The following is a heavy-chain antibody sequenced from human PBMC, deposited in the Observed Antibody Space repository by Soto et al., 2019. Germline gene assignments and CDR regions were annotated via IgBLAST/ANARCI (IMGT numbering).Heavy chain of an antibody. CDR3: AKGASGYKGLYYFED. Sequence: QVQLVESGGGVVQPGRSLRLSCAASGITFNTFSSYGMHWVRQPPGKGLQWVALISRDGKEEYYTESVKGRFTISRDNSKKTLYLQMNSLRTEDTSVYYCAKGASGYKGLYYFEDWGQGTLVTVSS. CDR1: GITFNTFSSYG. J-gene: IGHJ4*02. V-gene: IGHV3-30*18. D-gene: IGHD3-3*01. CDR2: ISRDGKEE.